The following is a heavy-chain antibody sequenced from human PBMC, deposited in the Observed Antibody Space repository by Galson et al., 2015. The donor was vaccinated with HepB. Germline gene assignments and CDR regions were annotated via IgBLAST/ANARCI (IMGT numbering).Heavy chain of an antibody. D-gene: IGHD3-22*01. V-gene: IGHV4-39*01. CDR3: ARLGPRGWYDSSGYYYFDY. CDR1: GGSISSSSYY. J-gene: IGHJ4*02. CDR2: IYYSGST. Sequence: SETLSLTCTVSGGSISSSSYYWGWIRQPPGKGLEWIGSIYYSGSTYYNPSLKSRVTISVDTSKNQFSLKLSSVTAADTAVYYCARLGPRGWYDSSGYYYFDYWGQGTLVTVSS.